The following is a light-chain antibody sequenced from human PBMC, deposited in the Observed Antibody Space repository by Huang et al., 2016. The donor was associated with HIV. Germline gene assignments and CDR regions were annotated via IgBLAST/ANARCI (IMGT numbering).Light chain of an antibody. J-gene: IGKJ1*01. CDR2: WAS. CDR1: QSVYSSSTSKDY. Sequence: IIMTQSPDSLAVSLGERATLNCRSSQSVYSSSTSKDYMAWFQQKPGQPPRLLLFWASTREAGVPDRFTGSGSGTHFTLTIASLEAEDAAIYYCQQYYSSPQTFGQGTREEVK. V-gene: IGKV4-1*01. CDR3: QQYYSSPQT.